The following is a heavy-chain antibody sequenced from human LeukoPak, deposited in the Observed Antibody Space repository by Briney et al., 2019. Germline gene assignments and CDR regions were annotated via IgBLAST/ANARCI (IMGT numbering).Heavy chain of an antibody. D-gene: IGHD6-13*01. CDR1: GFTFSAYA. V-gene: IGHV3-23*01. Sequence: GGSLRLSCAASGFTFSAYAIIWVRQAPGKGLEWISTISADGVSPYYADSVKGRFTISRDNSQNTIYLQMNSLRAEDTAVYYCAKAKYTSGWYYWGQGTLVTDSS. CDR3: AKAKYTSGWYY. CDR2: ISADGVSP. J-gene: IGHJ4*02.